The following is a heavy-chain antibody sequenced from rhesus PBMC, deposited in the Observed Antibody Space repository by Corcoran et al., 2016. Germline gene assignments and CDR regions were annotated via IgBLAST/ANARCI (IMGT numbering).Heavy chain of an antibody. J-gene: IGHJ4*01. D-gene: IGHD6-25*01. V-gene: IGHV4-173*01. CDR2: ISGSGGNT. Sequence: QLQLQESGPGLVKPSETLSLTCAVSGGSISSNYWSWIRQPPGTGLEWIARISGSGGNTDYNPSLQSRVTISTDTSKNQFSLKLSSVTTADTAVFYCARRRGSWNYFDYWGQGVLVTVSS. CDR1: GGSISSNY. CDR3: ARRRGSWNYFDY.